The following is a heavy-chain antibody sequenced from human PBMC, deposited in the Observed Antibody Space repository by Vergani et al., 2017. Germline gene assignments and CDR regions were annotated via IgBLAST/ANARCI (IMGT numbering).Heavy chain of an antibody. J-gene: IGHJ4*02. CDR2: INHSGST. V-gene: IGHV4-34*01. Sequence: QVQLQQWGAGLLKPSETLSLTCAVYGGSFSGYYWSWIRQPPGKGLEWIGEINHSGSTNYNPSLKSRVTISVDTSKNQFSLKLSSVTAADTAVYYCARGRHCSSTSCYYLLEWFPPFDYWGQGTLVTVSS. CDR1: GGSFSGYY. D-gene: IGHD2-2*01. CDR3: ARGRHCSSTSCYYLLEWFPPFDY.